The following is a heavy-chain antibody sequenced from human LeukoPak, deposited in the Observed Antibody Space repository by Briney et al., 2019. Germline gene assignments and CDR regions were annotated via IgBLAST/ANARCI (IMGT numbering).Heavy chain of an antibody. CDR1: GYTFTGCY. J-gene: IGHJ4*02. CDR2: INPNSGGT. CDR3: ATAYYVWGSFDY. V-gene: IGHV1-2*02. Sequence: GASVKVSCKASGYTFTGCYMHWVRQAPGQGLEWMGWINPNSGGTNYTQKFQGRVTMTEDTSTDTAYMELSSLRSEDTAVYYCATAYYVWGSFDYWGQGTLVTVSS. D-gene: IGHD3-16*01.